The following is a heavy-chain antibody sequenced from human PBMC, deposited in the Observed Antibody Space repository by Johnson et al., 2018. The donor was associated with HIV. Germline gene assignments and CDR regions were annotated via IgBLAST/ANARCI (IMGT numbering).Heavy chain of an antibody. CDR3: ARVATFDM. V-gene: IGHV3-30*04. Sequence: QVQLVESEGGVVQPGRSLRLSCAASEFTFSNYAMDWVRQAPGKGLEWVALISYNGSHKYYADSVKGRFTISRDNSKNTLYLQMNSLGSEDTAVYYCARVATFDMWGQGTLVTVSS. J-gene: IGHJ3*02. CDR1: EFTFSNYA. CDR2: ISYNGSHK.